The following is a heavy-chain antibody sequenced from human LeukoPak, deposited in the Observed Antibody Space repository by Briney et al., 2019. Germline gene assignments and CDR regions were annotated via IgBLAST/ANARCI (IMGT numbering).Heavy chain of an antibody. J-gene: IGHJ4*02. V-gene: IGHV3-66*01. CDR2: IYSGGST. CDR3: ARDERSYDSSGYYYGFDY. CDR1: GFTVSSNY. D-gene: IGHD3-22*01. Sequence: GGSLRLSCAASGFTVSSNYMSWVRQAPGKGLEWVSVIYSGGSTYYVDSVKGRFTISRDNSKNTLYLQMNSLRAEDTAVYYCARDERSYDSSGYYYGFDYWGQGTLVTVSS.